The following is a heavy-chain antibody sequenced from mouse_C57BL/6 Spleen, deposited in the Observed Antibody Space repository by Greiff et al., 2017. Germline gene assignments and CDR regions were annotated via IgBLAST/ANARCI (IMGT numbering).Heavy chain of an antibody. V-gene: IGHV1-55*01. Sequence: QVQLQQPGAELVKPGASVKMSCKASGYTFTSYWITWVKQRPGQGLEWIGDIYPGSGSPNYNEKFKSKATLTVDTSSSTAYMQLSSLTSEDSAVYYCARKYYYGSSYVGNWYFDVWGTGTTVTVSS. D-gene: IGHD1-1*01. CDR2: IYPGSGSP. CDR3: ARKYYYGSSYVGNWYFDV. J-gene: IGHJ1*03. CDR1: GYTFTSYW.